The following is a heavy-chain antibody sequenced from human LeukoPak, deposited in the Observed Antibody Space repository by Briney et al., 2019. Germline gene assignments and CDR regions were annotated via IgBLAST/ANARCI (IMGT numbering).Heavy chain of an antibody. J-gene: IGHJ3*02. D-gene: IGHD1-26*01. CDR1: GYTFTSYD. CDR3: ASGSGSYWAGGAFDI. CDR2: MNPNSGNT. V-gene: IGHV1-8*01. Sequence: ASVKVSCKASGYTFTSYDIKWVRQATGHGLEWMGWMNPNSGNTGYAQKFQGRVTMTRNTSISTAYMELSSLRSEDTAVYYCASGSGSYWAGGAFDIWGQGTMVTVSS.